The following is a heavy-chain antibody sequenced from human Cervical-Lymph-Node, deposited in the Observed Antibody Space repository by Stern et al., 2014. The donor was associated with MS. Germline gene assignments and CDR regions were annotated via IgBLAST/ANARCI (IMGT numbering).Heavy chain of an antibody. D-gene: IGHD2-15*01. CDR1: GYTFSNFW. V-gene: IGHV5-51*01. CDR2: IYPAGSVT. Sequence: EVQLVESGAEVKKPGESLKISCRTSGYTFSNFWIGWVRQMPGKGLEWMGGIYPAGSVTTYSPAFHGQVTLSRDPSTRTAYLDGKRLKADDTAIYYCVRGRGRACYESFDLWGQGTMLIVSS. J-gene: IGHJ3*01. CDR3: VRGRGRACYESFDL.